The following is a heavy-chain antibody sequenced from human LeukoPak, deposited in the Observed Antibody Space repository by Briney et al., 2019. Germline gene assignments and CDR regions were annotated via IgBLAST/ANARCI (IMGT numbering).Heavy chain of an antibody. D-gene: IGHD3-22*01. CDR3: ESTPYYYDSSGYYFLHF. J-gene: IGHJ4*02. CDR1: GGSIESYY. V-gene: IGHV4-4*07. CDR2: IYTSGST. Sequence: SDTLSLTCTVSGGSIESYYWSWIRQPAAKGLEWIGRIYTSGSTNYNPSLKSRVTMSVDTPKNQFYLELRSVTAADTAVYYCESTPYYYDSSGYYFLHFWRQGTMVTVSS.